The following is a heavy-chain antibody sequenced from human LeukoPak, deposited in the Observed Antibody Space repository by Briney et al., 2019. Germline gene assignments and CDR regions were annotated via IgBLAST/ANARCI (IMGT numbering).Heavy chain of an antibody. D-gene: IGHD6-19*01. CDR1: GYSFTNYW. CDR3: ARARRAVVFDY. Sequence: GESLKISCKGSGYSFTNYWIAWVRQMPGKGLEWMGIIYPGDSDTRYSPSFQGQVTISADKSISTAYLQWSSLKASDTAIYYCARARRAVVFDYWGQGTLVTVSS. J-gene: IGHJ4*02. V-gene: IGHV5-51*01. CDR2: IYPGDSDT.